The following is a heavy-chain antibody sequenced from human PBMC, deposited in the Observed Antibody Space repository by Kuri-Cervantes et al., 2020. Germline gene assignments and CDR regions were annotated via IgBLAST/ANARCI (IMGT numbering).Heavy chain of an antibody. J-gene: IGHJ2*01. D-gene: IGHD2-21*02. CDR3: AREALSDVVVTATHWYFDL. Sequence: SETLSLTCTVSGGSISSSSYYWGWIRQPPGKGLEWIGSIYYSGSTYYNPSLKSRVTISVDRSKNQFSLKLSSVTAADTAVYYCAREALSDVVVTATHWYFDLWGRGTLVTVSS. CDR2: IYYSGST. CDR1: GGSISSSSYY. V-gene: IGHV4-39*07.